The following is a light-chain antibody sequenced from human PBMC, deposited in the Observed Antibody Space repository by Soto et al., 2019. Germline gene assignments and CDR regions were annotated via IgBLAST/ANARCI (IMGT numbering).Light chain of an antibody. CDR2: GTS. CDR3: HQYFDWARGT. V-gene: IGKV3-15*01. CDR1: QSVNGH. Sequence: EIVVTQSPATLSVSPGERATLSCRVSQSVNGHLAWYQQRPGQTPRLLIYGTSTRATDVPLRFSGGGSGTEFTLTISSLQSEDFAGYFCHQYFDWARGTFGQGAKLE. J-gene: IGKJ1*01.